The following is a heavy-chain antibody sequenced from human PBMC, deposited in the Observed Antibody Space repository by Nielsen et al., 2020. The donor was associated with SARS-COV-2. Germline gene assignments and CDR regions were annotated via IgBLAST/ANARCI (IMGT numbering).Heavy chain of an antibody. D-gene: IGHD1-26*01. Sequence: GESLKISCAASGFTFSSYWMHWVRQAPGKGLVWVSRINSDGSSTSYADSVKGRFTISRDNAKNTLYLQMNSLRAEDTAVYYCARESGSYPVFDYWGQGTLVTVSS. J-gene: IGHJ4*02. V-gene: IGHV3-74*01. CDR3: ARESGSYPVFDY. CDR1: GFTFSSYW. CDR2: INSDGSST.